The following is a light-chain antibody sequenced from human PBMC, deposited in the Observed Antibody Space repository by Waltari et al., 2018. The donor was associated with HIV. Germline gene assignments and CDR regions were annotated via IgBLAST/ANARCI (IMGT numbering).Light chain of an antibody. J-gene: IGLJ2*01. V-gene: IGLV3-1*01. CDR3: QAWDSGAVV. CDR1: KWGGKY. Sequence: YEQTQPPSVSVSPGQPASITRSGYKWGGKYVCWYQQNPGPSPVLVIYHDNKLPSGIPERFSGSNSGNTATLTISGTQVMGEADYYCQAWDSGAVVFGGGTKLTVL. CDR2: HDN.